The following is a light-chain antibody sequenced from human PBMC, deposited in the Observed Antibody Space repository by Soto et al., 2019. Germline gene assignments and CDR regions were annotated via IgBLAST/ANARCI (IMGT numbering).Light chain of an antibody. V-gene: IGKV1-5*03. Sequence: DIQMTQSPSTLSASVGDRVTITCRASQSISSWLAWYQQKPGKAPKLLIYKASSLEGGVPSRFSGSGSGTEFTLTICSLQPDDFATYYCQQYKSYSWTFGQGTKVEIK. J-gene: IGKJ1*01. CDR1: QSISSW. CDR2: KAS. CDR3: QQYKSYSWT.